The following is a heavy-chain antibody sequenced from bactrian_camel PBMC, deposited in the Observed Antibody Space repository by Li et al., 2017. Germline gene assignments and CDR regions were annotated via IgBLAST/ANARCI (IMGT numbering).Heavy chain of an antibody. D-gene: IGHD2*01. J-gene: IGHJ4*01. CDR1: GYNGRREC. Sequence: VQLVESGGGSVQAGGSLRLSCVATGYNGRRECVGWFRQARGKEREPVATIYIASSTTDYHDSEKGRFSISQDNAKNTVYLQMNNLKAEDTAMYYCVADHNYRYLQYSYSIWGQGTQVTVS. CDR3: VADHNYRYLQYSYSI. V-gene: IGHV3S40*01. CDR2: IYIASSTT.